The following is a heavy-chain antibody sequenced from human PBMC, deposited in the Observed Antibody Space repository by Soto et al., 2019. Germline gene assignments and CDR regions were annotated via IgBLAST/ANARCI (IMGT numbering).Heavy chain of an antibody. CDR1: GGAFRGYY. CDR3: ARGFWSGYYSYPYMDV. Sequence: SVTLPLTWAVDGGAFRGYYWSWIRKPPGKGREWIGEINHSGSTNYNPSLKSRVTISVDTSKNQFSLKLSFVTAADTAVYYCARGFWSGYYSYPYMDVWGKGTTVTVSS. J-gene: IGHJ6*03. V-gene: IGHV4-34*01. D-gene: IGHD3-3*01. CDR2: INHSGST.